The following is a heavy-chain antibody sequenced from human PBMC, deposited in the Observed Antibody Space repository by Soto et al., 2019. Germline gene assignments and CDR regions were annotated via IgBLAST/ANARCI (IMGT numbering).Heavy chain of an antibody. J-gene: IGHJ6*02. CDR1: GFTFSRYG. Sequence: GGSLRLSCAASGFTFSRYGMHWVRQAPGKGLEWVAVIWSDGNNKYYADSVKGRFTIPRDNSKNTLYLQMNSLRAEDTALYFCSRGGYCSSTSCRYYYYYGMDVWGQGTTVTVSS. CDR3: SRGGYCSSTSCRYYYYYGMDV. D-gene: IGHD2-2*01. V-gene: IGHV3-33*01. CDR2: IWSDGNNK.